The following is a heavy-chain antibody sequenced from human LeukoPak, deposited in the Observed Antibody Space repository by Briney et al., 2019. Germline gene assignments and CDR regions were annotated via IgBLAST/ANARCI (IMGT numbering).Heavy chain of an antibody. CDR3: AKSYGSGSYYTNRGAFDI. D-gene: IGHD3-10*01. Sequence: PGGSLRLSCAASGFTFSSYAMSWVRQAPGKGLEWVSAISGSGGSTYYADSVKGRFTISRDNSKNTLYLQMNSLRAEDTAVYYCAKSYGSGSYYTNRGAFDIWGQGTMVTVSS. V-gene: IGHV3-23*01. CDR2: ISGSGGST. J-gene: IGHJ3*02. CDR1: GFTFSSYA.